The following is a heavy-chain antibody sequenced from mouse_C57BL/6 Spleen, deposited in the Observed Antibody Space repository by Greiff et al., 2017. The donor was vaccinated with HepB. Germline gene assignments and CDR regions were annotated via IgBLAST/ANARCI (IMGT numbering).Heavy chain of an antibody. Sequence: EVKLMESGGGLVKPGGSLKLSCAASGFTFSSYTMSWVRQTPEKRLEWVATISGGGGNTYYPDSVKGRFTISRDNAKNTLYLQMSSLRSEDTALYYCARQLLSYYAMDYWGQGTSVTVSS. V-gene: IGHV5-9*01. CDR3: ARQLLSYYAMDY. CDR2: ISGGGGNT. CDR1: GFTFSSYT. D-gene: IGHD2-1*01. J-gene: IGHJ4*01.